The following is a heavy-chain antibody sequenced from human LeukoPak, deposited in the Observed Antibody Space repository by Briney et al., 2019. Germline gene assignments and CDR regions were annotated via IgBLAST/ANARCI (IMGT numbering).Heavy chain of an antibody. Sequence: GGSLRLSCAASGFTFNTAWMNWVRQAPGKGLEWVGRIRSKADGGTTDYAAPVKGRFTISRDDSKNTLYLQMDSLKTEDTAVYYCTTLTTGRFDYWGQGTLVPVFS. J-gene: IGHJ4*02. V-gene: IGHV3-15*01. CDR1: GFTFNTAW. CDR2: IRSKADGGTT. D-gene: IGHD1-1*01. CDR3: TTLTTGRFDY.